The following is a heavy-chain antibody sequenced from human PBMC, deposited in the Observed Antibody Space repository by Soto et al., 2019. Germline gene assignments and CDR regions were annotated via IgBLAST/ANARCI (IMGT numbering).Heavy chain of an antibody. D-gene: IGHD2-21*02. CDR1: GYTFTSYA. J-gene: IGHJ4*02. Sequence: ASVKVSCKASGYTFTSYAMHWVRQAPGQRLEWMGWINAGNGNTKYSQKLQGRVTITRDTSASTVYMELSSLRSEDTAVYYCARSIVVVTALDYWGQGTLVTVSS. CDR3: ARSIVVVTALDY. V-gene: IGHV1-3*01. CDR2: INAGNGNT.